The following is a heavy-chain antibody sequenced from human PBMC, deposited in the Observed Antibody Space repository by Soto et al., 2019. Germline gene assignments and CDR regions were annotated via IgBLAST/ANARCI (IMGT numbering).Heavy chain of an antibody. D-gene: IGHD6-13*01. CDR2: IDPSDSYT. V-gene: IGHV5-10-1*01. Sequence: GESLKISCKGSGYSFTSYWISWVRQMPGKGLEWMGRIDPSDSYTNYSPSFQGHVTISADKSISTAYLQWSSLKASDTAMYYCATQQQLVPYYYYHGMDVWGQGTTVTVSS. J-gene: IGHJ6*02. CDR1: GYSFTSYW. CDR3: ATQQQLVPYYYYHGMDV.